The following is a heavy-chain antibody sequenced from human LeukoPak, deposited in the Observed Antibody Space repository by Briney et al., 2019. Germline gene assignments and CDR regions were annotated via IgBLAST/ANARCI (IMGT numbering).Heavy chain of an antibody. CDR3: ARRQGRRGIVGTTILKGAFDI. V-gene: IGHV1-46*01. Sequence: ASVKVSFKASGYTFTSYYMHWVRQAPGQGLERMGIINPSGGSTSYAQKFQGRVTMTRDTSTSTVYMELSSLRSEDTAVYYCARRQGRRGIVGTTILKGAFDIWGQGTRVTVSS. CDR2: INPSGGST. J-gene: IGHJ3*02. CDR1: GYTFTSYY. D-gene: IGHD1-26*01.